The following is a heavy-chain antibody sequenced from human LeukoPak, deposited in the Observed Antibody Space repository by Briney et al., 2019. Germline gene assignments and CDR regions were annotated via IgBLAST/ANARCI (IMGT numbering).Heavy chain of an antibody. CDR1: GYSFTSYW. CDR2: IYPGDSDT. Sequence: GESLKISCKGSGYSFTSYWIGGVRQVPGKGLEGMGIIYPGDSDTRYSPSFQGQVTISVDKSISTAYLQWSSLEASDTAMYYCARHYPIVVVPAAFDSWGQGTLVTVSS. J-gene: IGHJ4*02. V-gene: IGHV5-51*01. D-gene: IGHD2-2*01. CDR3: ARHYPIVVVPAAFDS.